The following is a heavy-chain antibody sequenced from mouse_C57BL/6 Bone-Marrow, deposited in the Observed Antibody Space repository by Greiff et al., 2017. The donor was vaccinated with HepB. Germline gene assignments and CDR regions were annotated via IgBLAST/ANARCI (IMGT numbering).Heavy chain of an antibody. D-gene: IGHD2-4*01. V-gene: IGHV1-59*01. J-gene: IGHJ1*03. CDR3: ARCYYDYVHGYFDV. CDR1: GYTFTSYW. Sequence: QVQLKQPGAELVRPGTSVKLSCKASGYTFTSYWMHWVKQRPGQGLEWIGVIDPSDSYTNYNQKFKGKATLTVDTSSSTAYMQLNILTSEDSAVYYCARCYYDYVHGYFDVWGTGTTVTVSS. CDR2: IDPSDSYT.